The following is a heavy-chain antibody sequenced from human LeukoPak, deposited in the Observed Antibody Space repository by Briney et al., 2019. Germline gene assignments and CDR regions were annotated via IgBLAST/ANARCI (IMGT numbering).Heavy chain of an antibody. CDR3: ARERISMIRNLSPDFDY. Sequence: GGSLRLSCAASGFTFNSYAMQWVRQAPGKGLEYVSGISNDGDSTYYATSVKGRFIISRDNSKNMLYLQMGSLRAEDMAVYYCARERISMIRNLSPDFDYWGQGTLVTVSS. D-gene: IGHD3-22*01. CDR1: GFTFNSYA. J-gene: IGHJ4*02. CDR2: ISNDGDST. V-gene: IGHV3-64*01.